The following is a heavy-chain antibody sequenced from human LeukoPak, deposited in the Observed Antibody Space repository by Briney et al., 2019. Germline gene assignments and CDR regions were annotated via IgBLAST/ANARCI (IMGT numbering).Heavy chain of an antibody. D-gene: IGHD2-2*01. V-gene: IGHV1-69*01. CDR2: IIPIFGTA. CDR3: ARQHLGYCSSTSCAPRYFDL. CDR1: GGTFSSYA. Sequence: GASVKVSCKASGGTFSSYAISWVRQAPGQGLEWMGGIIPIFGTANYAQKFQGRVTITADESASTAYMELSSLRSEDTAVYYCARQHLGYCSSTSCAPRYFDLWGRGTLVTVSS. J-gene: IGHJ2*01.